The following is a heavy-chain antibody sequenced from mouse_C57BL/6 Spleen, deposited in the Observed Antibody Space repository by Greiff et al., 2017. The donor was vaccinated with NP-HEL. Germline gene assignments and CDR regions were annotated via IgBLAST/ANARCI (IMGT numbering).Heavy chain of an antibody. V-gene: IGHV14-1*01. CDR2: IDPEDGDT. CDR3: TTCDYYGSSFYGYFDV. D-gene: IGHD1-1*01. Sequence: VQLQQSGAELVRPGASVKLSCTASGFNIKDYYMHWVKQRPEQGLEWIGRIDPEDGDTEYAPKFQGKATMTADTSSNTAYLQLSSLTSEDTAVYYCTTCDYYGSSFYGYFDVWGTGTTVTVSS. CDR1: GFNIKDYY. J-gene: IGHJ1*03.